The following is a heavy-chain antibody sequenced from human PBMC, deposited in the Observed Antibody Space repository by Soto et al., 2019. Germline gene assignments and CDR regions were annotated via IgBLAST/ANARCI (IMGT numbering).Heavy chain of an antibody. CDR3: ARMYTSGWLGY. V-gene: IGHV4-34*02. CDR2: INHSGTT. Sequence: QVQLQQWGAGLLKPSETLSLTCAVYDESFSDYYWSWIRQPPGKGLEWIGEINHSGTTNYNPSLESRVTISVDTSHNQFALKLSSVTVADTAVYYCARMYTSGWLGYWGQGTLVTVSS. J-gene: IGHJ4*02. D-gene: IGHD6-19*01. CDR1: DESFSDYY.